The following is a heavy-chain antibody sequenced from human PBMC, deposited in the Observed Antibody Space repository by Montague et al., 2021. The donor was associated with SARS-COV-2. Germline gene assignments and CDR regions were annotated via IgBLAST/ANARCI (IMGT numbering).Heavy chain of an antibody. J-gene: IGHJ5*02. CDR2: ISSSSSYI. Sequence: SLRLSCAASGFTFSSYSMNWVRQAPGKGLEWVSSISSSSSYIYYADSVKGRFTISRDNAKNSLYLQMNSLRAEDTAVYYCARAGDIVGVPAVDWFDPWGQGTLVTVSS. CDR3: ARAGDIVGVPAVDWFDP. CDR1: GFTFSSYS. V-gene: IGHV3-21*01. D-gene: IGHD2-2*01.